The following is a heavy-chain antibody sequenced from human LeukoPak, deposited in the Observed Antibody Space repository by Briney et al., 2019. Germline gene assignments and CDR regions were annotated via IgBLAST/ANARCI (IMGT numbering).Heavy chain of an antibody. Sequence: LNPSCPPSDFNTNSYSIHTYRQTPHTHLHTPPTISYDQSNQYHADSVQRRFTISRDNSQILLYLPMNSLRPEATAVYYCPRPLGGRYFDWLSYGMDVRGQGTAVTVSS. D-gene: IGHD3-9*01. CDR2: ISYDQSNQ. J-gene: IGHJ6*02. CDR1: DFNTNSYS. V-gene: IGHV3-30*03. CDR3: PRPLGGRYFDWLSYGMDV.